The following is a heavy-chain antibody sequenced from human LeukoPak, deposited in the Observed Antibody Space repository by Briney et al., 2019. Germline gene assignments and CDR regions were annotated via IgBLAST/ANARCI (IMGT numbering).Heavy chain of an antibody. Sequence: ASVKVSCKASGYTFTSYGISWVRQAPGQGLEWMGWISAYNGNTNYAQKLQGRVTMTTDTSTSTVYMELRSLRSDDTAVYYCAREEAVAASQYYGMDVWGQGTTVTVSS. CDR1: GYTFTSYG. D-gene: IGHD6-19*01. CDR3: AREEAVAASQYYGMDV. CDR2: ISAYNGNT. J-gene: IGHJ6*02. V-gene: IGHV1-18*01.